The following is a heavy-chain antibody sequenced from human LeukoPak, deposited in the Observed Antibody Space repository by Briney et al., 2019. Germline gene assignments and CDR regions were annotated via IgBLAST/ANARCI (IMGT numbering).Heavy chain of an antibody. D-gene: IGHD1-26*01. Sequence: ASVKVSCKASGYTFTGYYMHWVRQAPGQGLEWMGWINPNSGGTVYAQKFQGRVTMTRDTSINTAYMELNRLTSDDSAVYFCARDLVGTTDPFDYWGRGTLVTVSS. CDR3: ARDLVGTTDPFDY. CDR1: GYTFTGYY. J-gene: IGHJ4*02. V-gene: IGHV1-2*02. CDR2: INPNSGGT.